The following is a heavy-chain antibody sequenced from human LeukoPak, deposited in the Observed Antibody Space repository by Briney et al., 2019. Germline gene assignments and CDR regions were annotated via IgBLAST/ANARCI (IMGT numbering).Heavy chain of an antibody. Sequence: GGPLRLSCAASGFSFSSYAMTWVRQAPGKGPEWVSGISGSGDRTYYRDSVKGRLTISRDNSKNTVDLQMNSLRVEDTAVYYCAKRDNNDYYTGLHVFDIWGQGTLVTVSS. CDR3: AKRDNNDYYTGLHVFDI. V-gene: IGHV3-23*01. CDR1: GFSFSSYA. D-gene: IGHD3-22*01. J-gene: IGHJ3*02. CDR2: ISGSGDRT.